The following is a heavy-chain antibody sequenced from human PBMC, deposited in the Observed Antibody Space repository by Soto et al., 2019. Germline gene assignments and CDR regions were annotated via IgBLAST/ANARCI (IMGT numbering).Heavy chain of an antibody. V-gene: IGHV3-30*18. CDR1: GFTFSSYD. J-gene: IGHJ4*02. D-gene: IGHD3-3*01. CDR3: AKAIGYLEWLLSYFDY. CDR2: ISYDGSNK. Sequence: GGSLRLSCAASGFTFSSYDMHWVRQAPGKGLEWVAVISYDGSNKYYADSVKGRFTISRDNSKNTLYLQMNSLRAEDTAVYYCAKAIGYLEWLLSYFDYWGQGTLVTVSS.